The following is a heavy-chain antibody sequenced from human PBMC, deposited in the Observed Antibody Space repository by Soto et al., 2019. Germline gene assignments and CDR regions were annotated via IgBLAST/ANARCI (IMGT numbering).Heavy chain of an antibody. V-gene: IGHV3-30*18. J-gene: IGHJ4*02. Sequence: PGGSLRLSCTASGFTFNDYGMRWVRQVPGKGLEWVAFISFDGGRKLYADSVKGRFSISRDNSNNALYLQMASLRPDDTALYYCAKDFLNGGGSGYIDNWGQGTQVTVSS. CDR3: AKDFLNGGGSGYIDN. D-gene: IGHD2-15*01. CDR2: ISFDGGRK. CDR1: GFTFNDYG.